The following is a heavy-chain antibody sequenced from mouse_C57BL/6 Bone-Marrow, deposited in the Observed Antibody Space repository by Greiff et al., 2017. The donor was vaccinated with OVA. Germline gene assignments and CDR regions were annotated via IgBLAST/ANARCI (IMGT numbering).Heavy chain of an antibody. CDR1: GFTFSSYA. Sequence: EVKLMESGGGLVKPGGSLKLSCAASGFTFSSYAMSWVRQTPEKRLEWVATISDGGSYTYYPDNVKGRFTISRDNAKNNLYLQMSHLKSEDTAMYYCARDVVTTGAMDYWGQGTSVTVSS. CDR3: ARDVVTTGAMDY. D-gene: IGHD2-2*01. CDR2: ISDGGSYT. V-gene: IGHV5-4*01. J-gene: IGHJ4*01.